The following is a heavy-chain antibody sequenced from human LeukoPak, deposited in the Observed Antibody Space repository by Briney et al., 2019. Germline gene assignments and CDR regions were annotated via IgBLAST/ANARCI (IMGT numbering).Heavy chain of an antibody. Sequence: GGSLRLSCAASGVTFSSYAMSWVRQAPGKGLEWVSAISGSGGSTYYADSVKGRFTISRDNSKNTLYLQMNSLRAEDTAVYYSAKDWDCSSTSCYWYYYGMDVWGQGTTVTVSS. CDR1: GVTFSSYA. D-gene: IGHD2-2*01. V-gene: IGHV3-23*01. J-gene: IGHJ6*02. CDR3: AKDWDCSSTSCYWYYYGMDV. CDR2: ISGSGGST.